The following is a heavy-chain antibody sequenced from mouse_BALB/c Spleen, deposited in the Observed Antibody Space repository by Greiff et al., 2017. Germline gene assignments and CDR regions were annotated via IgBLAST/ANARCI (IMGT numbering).Heavy chain of an antibody. CDR3: AREESYYVSRFAY. J-gene: IGHJ3*01. CDR2: IHPSDSDT. V-gene: IGHV1-74*01. CDR1: GYSFTSYW. Sequence: QVQLQQPGAELVRPGASVKLSCKASGYSFTSYWMNWVKQRPGQGLEWIGMIHPSDSDTRLNQKFKDKATLTVDKSSSTAYMQLSSPTSEDSAVYYCAREESYYVSRFAYWGQGTLVTVSA. D-gene: IGHD1-1*01.